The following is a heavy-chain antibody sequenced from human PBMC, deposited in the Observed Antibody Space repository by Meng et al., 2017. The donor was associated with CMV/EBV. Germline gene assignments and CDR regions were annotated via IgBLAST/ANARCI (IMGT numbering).Heavy chain of an antibody. CDR3: ARDRYYYDSSGYYGGFDY. CDR1: TFNSYY. Sequence: TFNSYYMHWVRQAPGQGLEWMGIINPSGGSTSYAQKFQGRVTMTRDTSTSTVYMELSSLRSEDTAVYYCARDRYYYDSSGYYGGFDYWGQGTLVTVSS. V-gene: IGHV1-46*02. D-gene: IGHD3-22*01. CDR2: INPSGGST. J-gene: IGHJ4*02.